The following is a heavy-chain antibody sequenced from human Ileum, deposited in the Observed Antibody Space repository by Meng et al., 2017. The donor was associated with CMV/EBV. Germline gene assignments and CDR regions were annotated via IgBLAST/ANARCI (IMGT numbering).Heavy chain of an antibody. J-gene: IGHJ4*02. CDR3: ARDMTNRWFYY. V-gene: IGHV4-39*07. D-gene: IGHD4-11*01. Sequence: QLPAPAPGVFKPSETRSLTCTVSGDAIKINIPFWAWIRQPPGQGLEWIGTINYSGGTYYNPSLRSRVTLSVDTSKNQFSLKLSYVTAADTAMYYCARDMTNRWFYYWGQGILVTVSS. CDR1: GDAIKINIPF. CDR2: INYSGGT.